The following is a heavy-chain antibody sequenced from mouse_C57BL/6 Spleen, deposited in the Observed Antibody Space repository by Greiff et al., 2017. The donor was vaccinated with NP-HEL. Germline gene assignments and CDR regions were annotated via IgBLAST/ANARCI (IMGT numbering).Heavy chain of an antibody. V-gene: IGHV1-78*01. D-gene: IGHD2-4*01. J-gene: IGHJ4*01. Sequence: QVQLKESDAELVKPGASVKISCKVSGYTFTDHTIHWMKQRPEQGLEWIGYIYPRDGSTKYNEKFKGKATLTADKSSSTAYMQLNSLTSEDSAVYFCARGADYDSPYYAMDYWGQGTSVTVSS. CDR2: IYPRDGST. CDR3: ARGADYDSPYYAMDY. CDR1: GYTFTDHT.